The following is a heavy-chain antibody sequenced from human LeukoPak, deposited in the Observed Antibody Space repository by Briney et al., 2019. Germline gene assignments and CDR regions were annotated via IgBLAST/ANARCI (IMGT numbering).Heavy chain of an antibody. V-gene: IGHV3-30*04. CDR2: ISYDGSNK. J-gene: IGHJ4*02. CDR3: ARDRVRYSSSWTFDY. D-gene: IGHD6-13*01. Sequence: GGSLRLSCAASGFTFSSYAMHWVRQAPGKGLEWVAVISYDGSNKYYADSVKGRFTISRDNSKNTLYLQMNSLRAEDTAVYYCARDRVRYSSSWTFDYRGQGTLVTVSS. CDR1: GFTFSSYA.